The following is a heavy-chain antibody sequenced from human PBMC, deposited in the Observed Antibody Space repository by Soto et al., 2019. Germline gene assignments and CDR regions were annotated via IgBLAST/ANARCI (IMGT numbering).Heavy chain of an antibody. CDR3: AQDHSSSSWPNDAFDI. J-gene: IGHJ3*02. CDR2: ISYDGSNK. CDR1: GFTFSSYG. Sequence: QVQLVESGGGVVQPGRSLRLSCAASGFTFSSYGMHWVRQAPGKGLEWVAVISYDGSNKYYADSVKGRFTISRDNSKNTQYLQMNSLRAEETAVYYCAQDHSSSSWPNDAFDIWGQGTMVTVSS. V-gene: IGHV3-30*18. D-gene: IGHD6-13*01.